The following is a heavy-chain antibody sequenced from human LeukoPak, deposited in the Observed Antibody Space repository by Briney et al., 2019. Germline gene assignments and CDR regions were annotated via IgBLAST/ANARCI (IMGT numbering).Heavy chain of an antibody. D-gene: IGHD3-22*01. CDR1: GFTFSSYA. CDR3: AKGIYDSSGYYSDY. CDR2: ISGSGGST. J-gene: IGHJ4*02. Sequence: PGGSLRLSCAASGFTFSSYAMSWVRQAPGKGLEWVSAISGSGGSTYYADSVKGRFTISRDNSKNTLYLQINSLRAEDTAVYYCAKGIYDSSGYYSDYWGQGTLVTVSS. V-gene: IGHV3-23*01.